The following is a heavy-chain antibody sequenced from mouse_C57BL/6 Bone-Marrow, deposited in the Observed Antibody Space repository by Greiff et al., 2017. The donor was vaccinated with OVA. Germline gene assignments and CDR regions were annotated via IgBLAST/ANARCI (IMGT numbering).Heavy chain of an antibody. CDR2: IRNKANGYTT. Sequence: EVKLVESGGGLVQPGGSLSLSCAASGFTFTDYYMGWVRQPPGKALEWLGFIRNKANGYTTEYSASVKGRFTISRDNSQSILYLQMNALRAEDSATYYCARYYYGSSYHFDYWGQGTTLTVSS. D-gene: IGHD1-1*01. V-gene: IGHV7-3*01. CDR3: ARYYYGSSYHFDY. J-gene: IGHJ2*01. CDR1: GFTFTDYY.